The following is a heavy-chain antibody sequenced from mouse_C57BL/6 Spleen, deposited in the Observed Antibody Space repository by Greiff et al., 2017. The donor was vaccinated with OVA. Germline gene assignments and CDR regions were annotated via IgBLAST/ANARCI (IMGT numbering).Heavy chain of an antibody. J-gene: IGHJ4*01. V-gene: IGHV14-4*01. Sequence: VQLQQSGAELVRPGASVKLSCTASGFNIKDDYMHWVKQRPEQGLEWIGWIDPENGDTEYASKFQGKATIPADTSSNTAYLQLSSLTSEDTAVYYCTTGDYGSSYNYAMDYWGQGTSVTVSS. CDR2: IDPENGDT. D-gene: IGHD1-1*01. CDR3: TTGDYGSSYNYAMDY. CDR1: GFNIKDDY.